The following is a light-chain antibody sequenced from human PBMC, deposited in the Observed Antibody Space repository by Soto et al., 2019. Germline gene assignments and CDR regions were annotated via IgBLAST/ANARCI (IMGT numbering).Light chain of an antibody. V-gene: IGLV2-14*01. CDR3: SSYTTISTYV. CDR2: DVR. J-gene: IGLJ1*01. Sequence: QSVLPQPASVSGSPGQSITISCTGTSRDVGGYNYVSWYQQHPGKAPKLMIYDVRNRPSGVSNRFSGSKSVNTASLTISGLQAEDEAEYYCSSYTTISTYVFGTGTELTVL. CDR1: SRDVGGYNY.